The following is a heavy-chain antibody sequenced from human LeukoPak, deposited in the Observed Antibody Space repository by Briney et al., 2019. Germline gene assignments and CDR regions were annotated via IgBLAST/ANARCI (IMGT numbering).Heavy chain of an antibody. D-gene: IGHD2-2*01. CDR3: ARDSIEDIVVVPAYYYYYMDV. V-gene: IGHV3-21*01. CDR2: ISSSSSYI. J-gene: IGHJ6*03. CDR1: GFTFSSYS. Sequence: GGSLRLSCAASGFTFSSYSMNWVRQAPGKGLEWVSSISSSSSYIYYADSVKGRFTISRDNAKNSLHLQMNSLRAEDTAVYYCARDSIEDIVVVPAYYYYYMDVWGKGTTVTVSS.